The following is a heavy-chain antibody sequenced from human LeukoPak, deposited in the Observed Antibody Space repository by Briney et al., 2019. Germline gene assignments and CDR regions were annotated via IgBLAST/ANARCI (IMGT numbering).Heavy chain of an antibody. D-gene: IGHD5-12*01. Sequence: GESLKISLQRSGYTFTTYWSGWVGQMPGKGLGGMGIIYPGGSDLRHSPSLQRQVLIQPHKSTHTAYLQWSSLRHSHTAMYYCTRRMDLRPHFNLWGRGPLVPVSS. CDR1: GYTFTTYW. CDR3: TRRMDLRPHFNL. CDR2: IYPGGSDL. J-gene: IGHJ2*01. V-gene: IGHV5-51*01.